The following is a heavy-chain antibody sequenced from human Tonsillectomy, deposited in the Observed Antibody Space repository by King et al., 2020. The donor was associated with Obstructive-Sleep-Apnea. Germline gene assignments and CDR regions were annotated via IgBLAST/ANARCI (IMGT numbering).Heavy chain of an antibody. CDR2: IKSKTDGGTT. J-gene: IGHJ4*02. CDR3: ATYGSGRKFDY. Sequence: VQLVESGGGLVKPGGSLRLSCAASGFTFSNAWMIWVRQTPGKGLEWFGRIKSKTDGGTTDYAAPARGRFTVSRDDSKNTLYIQMNSLKTEDTAVYYCATYGSGRKFDYWGQGTLVTVSS. V-gene: IGHV3-15*01. CDR1: GFTFSNAW. D-gene: IGHD3-10*01.